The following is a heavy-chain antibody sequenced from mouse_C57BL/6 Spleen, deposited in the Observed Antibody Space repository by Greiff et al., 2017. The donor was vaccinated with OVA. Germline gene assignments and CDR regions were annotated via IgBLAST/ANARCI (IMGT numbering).Heavy chain of an antibody. J-gene: IGHJ2*01. V-gene: IGHV1-82*01. D-gene: IGHD2-4*01. CDR1: GYAFSSSW. Sequence: QVQLKQSGPELVKPGASVKISCKASGYAFSSSWMNWVKQRPGKGLEWIGRIYPGDGDTNYNGKFKGKATLTADNSSSTAYMQLSSLTSEDSAVYFCAREDDYDGLDYWGQGTTLTVSS. CDR3: AREDDYDGLDY. CDR2: IYPGDGDT.